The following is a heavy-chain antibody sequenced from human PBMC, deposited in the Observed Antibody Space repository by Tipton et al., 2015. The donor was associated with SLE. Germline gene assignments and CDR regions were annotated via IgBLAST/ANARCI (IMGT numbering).Heavy chain of an antibody. Sequence: TLSLTCTVSGGSVSSSSYYWGWIRQPPGKGLEWIVSIYYTGNTFYNPSLKSRVFLSIDTSKSHFSLEMKSVTAADTAVYYCASEYSSAVGMDVWGQGTTVSVSS. CDR3: ASEYSSAVGMDV. CDR1: GGSVSSSSYY. J-gene: IGHJ6*02. D-gene: IGHD6-6*01. V-gene: IGHV4-39*07. CDR2: IYYTGNT.